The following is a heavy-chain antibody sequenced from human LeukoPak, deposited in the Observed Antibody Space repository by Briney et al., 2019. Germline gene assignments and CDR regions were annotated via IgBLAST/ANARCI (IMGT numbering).Heavy chain of an antibody. J-gene: IGHJ4*02. Sequence: RASVKVSCKASGGTFSSYAISWVRQAPGQGLEWMGGIIPIFGTANYAQKFQGRVTMTRDTSTSTVYMDLSSLRSEDTTVYYCCVRGADFDYWGQGTLVTVSS. CDR3: CVRGADFDY. D-gene: IGHD3-10*01. CDR1: GGTFSSYA. V-gene: IGHV1-69*05. CDR2: IIPIFGTA.